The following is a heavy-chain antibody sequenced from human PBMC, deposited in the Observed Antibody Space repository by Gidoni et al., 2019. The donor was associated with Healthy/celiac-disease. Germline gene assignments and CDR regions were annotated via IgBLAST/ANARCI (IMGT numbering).Heavy chain of an antibody. J-gene: IGHJ1*01. CDR2: ISGSGGTT. D-gene: IGHD4-17*01. CDR3: AKDPTTVTTGGYFQH. CDR1: GFTFSSFA. V-gene: IGHV3-23*01. Sequence: EMQLLESGGGLVQPGGSLRLSCAASGFTFSSFAMSWVRQAPGKGLEWVSVISGSGGTTYYAGSVKGRRTSSRDNSKNTLYLQMSSLRAEDTAVYYCAKDPTTVTTGGYFQHWGQGTLVTVSS.